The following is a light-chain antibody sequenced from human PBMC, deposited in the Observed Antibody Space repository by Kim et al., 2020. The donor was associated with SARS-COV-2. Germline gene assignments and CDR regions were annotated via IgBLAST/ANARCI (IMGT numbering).Light chain of an antibody. V-gene: IGKV3-15*01. Sequence: VAPGESATLSCRASQSVGSNLAWYQQKPGQAPRLLMYGASTRATGIPGRFSGSGSGTEFTLTISSLQSEDFAVYYCQQYSHWPRTFGQGTKVEIK. CDR3: QQYSHWPRT. CDR2: GAS. J-gene: IGKJ1*01. CDR1: QSVGSN.